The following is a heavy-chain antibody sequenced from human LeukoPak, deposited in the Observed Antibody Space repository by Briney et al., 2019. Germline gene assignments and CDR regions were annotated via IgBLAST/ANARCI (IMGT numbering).Heavy chain of an antibody. D-gene: IGHD4-17*01. CDR1: GGSINSGSYY. J-gene: IGHJ4*02. CDR3: ARVENGDYMDY. Sequence: SQTLSLTCTVSGGSINSGSYYWSWIRQPAGKGLEWIGRIYTSGSTNYNPSLKSRVTISVDTSKNQFSLKLSSVAAADTAVYYCARVENGDYMDYSRQGTLVTVSS. V-gene: IGHV4-61*02. CDR2: IYTSGST.